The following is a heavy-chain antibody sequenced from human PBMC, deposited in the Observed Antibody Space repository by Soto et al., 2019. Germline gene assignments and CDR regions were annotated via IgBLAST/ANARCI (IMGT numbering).Heavy chain of an antibody. CDR3: SRHQEGRSMVFYGMDV. V-gene: IGHV3-73*01. J-gene: IGHJ6*02. D-gene: IGHD3-10*01. CDR2: IRTKSNNFAT. Sequence: GSLRLSCAASGFTLSVSDIHWVRQASGKGLEWVGRIRTKSNNFATSYAESVRGRFTISRDDSDNTASLQMSSLKTEDTAIYYCSRHQEGRSMVFYGMDVWGQGTTVTVS. CDR1: GFTLSVSD.